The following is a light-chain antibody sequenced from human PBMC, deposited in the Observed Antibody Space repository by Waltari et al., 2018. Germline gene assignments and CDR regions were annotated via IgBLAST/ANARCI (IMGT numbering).Light chain of an antibody. V-gene: IGKV4-1*01. Sequence: DIVMTQSPDSLAVSLGERATINCKSSQSVLYSPQNKNYLAWYQQKPGQPPKLLIYWAFTRESGVPDRFSGSGSGTGFTLTIDSLQAEDVAVYYCQQYYTSPYTFGQGTKLEIK. CDR1: QSVLYSPQNKNY. CDR2: WAF. J-gene: IGKJ2*01. CDR3: QQYYTSPYT.